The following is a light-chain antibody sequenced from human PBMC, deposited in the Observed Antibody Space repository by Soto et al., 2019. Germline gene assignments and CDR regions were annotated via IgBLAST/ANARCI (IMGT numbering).Light chain of an antibody. V-gene: IGKV3-20*01. CDR2: AAT. Sequence: VLTQSPATLSLSPGERATLSCRASQSVTSGYLAWYQQIPGQPPRLLMYAATTRATGIPDRVWGGGSGRDFTLTIDRLEPEDFAFYYCRQYGGMPITFGGGTKVEI. CDR3: RQYGGMPIT. CDR1: QSVTSGY. J-gene: IGKJ4*01.